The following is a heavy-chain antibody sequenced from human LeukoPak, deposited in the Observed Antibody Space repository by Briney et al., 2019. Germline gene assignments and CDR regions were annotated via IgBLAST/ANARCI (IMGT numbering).Heavy chain of an antibody. CDR1: GFTFSSYG. V-gene: IGHV3-30*03. Sequence: GGSLRLSCAASGFTFSSYGMHWVRQAPGKGLEWVAVISYDGSNKYYADSVKGRFTISRDNSKNTLYLQMNSLRAEDTAVYYCARDRYSSGWYKGDFDYWGQGTLVTVSS. CDR3: ARDRYSSGWYKGDFDY. CDR2: ISYDGSNK. J-gene: IGHJ4*02. D-gene: IGHD6-19*01.